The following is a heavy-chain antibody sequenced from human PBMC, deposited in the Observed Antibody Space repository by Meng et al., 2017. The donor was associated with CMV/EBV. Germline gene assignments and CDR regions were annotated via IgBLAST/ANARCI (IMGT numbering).Heavy chain of an antibody. J-gene: IGHJ4*02. CDR2: INSDGSST. CDR1: GFTFSSYW. D-gene: IGHD3-3*01. Sequence: GGSLRLSCAASGFTFSSYWMHWVRQAPGKGLVWVSRINSDGSSTSYADSVKGRFTISRDNAKNTLYLQMNSLRAEDTAVYHCARDGGGLSGLWSGYDHWGQGALVTVSS. V-gene: IGHV3-74*01. CDR3: ARDGGGLSGLWSGYDH.